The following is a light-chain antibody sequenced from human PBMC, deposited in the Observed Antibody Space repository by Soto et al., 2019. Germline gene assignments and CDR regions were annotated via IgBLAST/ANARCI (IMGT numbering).Light chain of an antibody. CDR1: SSDVGAYNY. CDR2: EVS. J-gene: IGLJ1*01. V-gene: IGLV2-14*01. Sequence: QSVLTQPASVSGSPGQSITISCTGTSSDVGAYNYVSWYQQHPGKAPRLMIYEVSNRPLGVYNRFSASKSGNTASLTISGLQAEDEADYYCSSYATSSTVHFGTGTKVTVL. CDR3: SSYATSSTVH.